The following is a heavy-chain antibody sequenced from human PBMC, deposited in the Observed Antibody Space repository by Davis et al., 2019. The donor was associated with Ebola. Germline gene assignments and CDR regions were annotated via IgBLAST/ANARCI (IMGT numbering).Heavy chain of an antibody. CDR2: IYYSGST. CDR3: AREGRCSSTSCYRIYYYGMDV. CDR1: GGSISSYY. J-gene: IGHJ6*02. V-gene: IGHV4-59*12. Sequence: PSETLSLTCTVSGGSISSYYWSWIRQPPGKGLEWIGYIYYSGSTNYNPSLKSRVTISVDRSKNQFSLKLSSVTAADTAVYYCAREGRCSSTSCYRIYYYGMDVWGQGTTVTVSS. D-gene: IGHD2-2*01.